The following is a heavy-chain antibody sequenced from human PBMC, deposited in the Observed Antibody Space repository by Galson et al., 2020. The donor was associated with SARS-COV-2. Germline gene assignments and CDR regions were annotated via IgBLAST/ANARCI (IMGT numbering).Heavy chain of an antibody. CDR3: AKDIGSGYSYGYLSDRSYYYYGMDV. CDR2: INGDGGST. Sequence: TGGSLRLSCAASGFTLDDYAMHWVRQAPGKGLEWVSLINGDGGSTYYADSVKGRFTISRDNSKNSLYLQMNSLKTEDTALYYCAKDIGSGYSYGYLSDRSYYYYGMDVWGQGTTVTVFS. CDR1: GFTLDDYA. D-gene: IGHD5-18*01. V-gene: IGHV3-43*02. J-gene: IGHJ6*02.